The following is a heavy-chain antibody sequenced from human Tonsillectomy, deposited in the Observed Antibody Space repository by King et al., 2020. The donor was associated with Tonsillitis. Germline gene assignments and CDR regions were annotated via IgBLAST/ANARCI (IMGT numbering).Heavy chain of an antibody. V-gene: IGHV6-1*01. J-gene: IGHJ6*02. CDR2: TYYRSKWYN. Sequence: QVQLQQSGPGLVKPSQTLSVTCAISGDSVSSNSAAWNWIRQSPSRGLEWLGRTYYRSKWYNDYAVSVKSRITINPDTSKNQFSLHLNSVNPEDTAVFYCARTIITFGGIYANYYYYYGMDVWGQGTTVTVSS. CDR3: ARTIITFGGIYANYYYYYGMDV. D-gene: IGHD3-16*01. CDR1: GDSVSSNSAA.